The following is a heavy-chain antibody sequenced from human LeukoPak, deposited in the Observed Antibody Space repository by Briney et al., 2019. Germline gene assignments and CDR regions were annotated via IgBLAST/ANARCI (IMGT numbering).Heavy chain of an antibody. Sequence: GRSLRLSCEASGFSFHRYGMHWVRQAPGKGLEWVALISYDGNHKNYGDSVKGRFTISRDNSKNTLYLQMNSLRAEDTAVFYCAKDRLVATIDGNFDYWGQGTLDTVSS. V-gene: IGHV3-30*18. CDR3: AKDRLVATIDGNFDY. J-gene: IGHJ4*02. CDR2: ISYDGNHK. D-gene: IGHD5-12*01. CDR1: GFSFHRYG.